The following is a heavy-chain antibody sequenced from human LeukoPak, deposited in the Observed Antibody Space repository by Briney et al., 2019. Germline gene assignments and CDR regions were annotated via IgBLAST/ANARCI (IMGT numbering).Heavy chain of an antibody. D-gene: IGHD2-2*01. CDR2: IYYSGST. Sequence: SETLSLTCTVSGGSISSSSYYWGWIRQPPGKGLEWIGGIYYSGSTYYNPSLKSRVTICVDTSKNQFSLKLTSVTAADTAVYYRARQYCSTTSCYDNWFDPWGQGTLVTVSS. CDR3: ARQYCSTTSCYDNWFDP. J-gene: IGHJ5*02. V-gene: IGHV4-39*01. CDR1: GGSISSSSYY.